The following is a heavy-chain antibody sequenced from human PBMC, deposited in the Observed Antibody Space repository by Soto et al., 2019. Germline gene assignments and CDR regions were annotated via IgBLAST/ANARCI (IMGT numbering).Heavy chain of an antibody. CDR1: GFSFVNYY. Sequence: GASVKVSCKAAGFSFVNYYMHWVRQAPGQGPEWMGIINPSGDRTTYAQKFQGRLTLTRDASTSTVYMELTSLRFEDTAVYYCAREENCSGGTCYSEYFHRWGQGTLVTVSS. D-gene: IGHD2-15*01. CDR2: INPSGDRT. CDR3: AREENCSGGTCYSEYFHR. V-gene: IGHV1-46*01. J-gene: IGHJ1*01.